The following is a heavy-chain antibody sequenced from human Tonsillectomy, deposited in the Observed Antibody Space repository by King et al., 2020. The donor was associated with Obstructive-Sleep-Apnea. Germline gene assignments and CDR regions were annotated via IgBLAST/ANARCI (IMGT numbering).Heavy chain of an antibody. CDR1: GYTFTSYD. V-gene: IGHV1-8*01. CDR3: ARERIGTAMGRRGFDP. CDR2: MNPNSGNT. Sequence: VQLVESGAEVKKPGASVKVSCKASGYTFTSYDINWVRQATGQGLEWMGWMNPNSGNTGYAQKFQGRVTMTRNTPISTAYMELSSLRSEDTAVYYCARERIGTAMGRRGFDPWGQGTLVTVSS. J-gene: IGHJ5*02. D-gene: IGHD5-18*01.